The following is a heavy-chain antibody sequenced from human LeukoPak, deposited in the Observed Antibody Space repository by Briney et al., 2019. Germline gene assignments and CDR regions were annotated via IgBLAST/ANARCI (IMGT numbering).Heavy chain of an antibody. CDR1: GYTFTSYA. J-gene: IGHJ5*02. D-gene: IGHD6-19*01. Sequence: GASVKVSCKASGYTFTSYAMNWVRQAPGQGLEWMGWINTNTGNPTYAQGFTGRFVFSLDTSVSTAYLQISSLKAEDTAVYYCASRTDFRIAVAGIAGNWFDPWGQGTLVTVSS. V-gene: IGHV7-4-1*02. CDR2: INTNTGNP. CDR3: ASRTDFRIAVAGIAGNWFDP.